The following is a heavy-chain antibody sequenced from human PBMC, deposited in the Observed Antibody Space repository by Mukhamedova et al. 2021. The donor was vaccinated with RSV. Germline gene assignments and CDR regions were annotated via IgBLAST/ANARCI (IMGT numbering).Heavy chain of an antibody. J-gene: IGHJ5*02. CDR3: TRSLFADPTA. V-gene: IGHV6-1*01. D-gene: IGHD3-10*01. CDR2: FE. Sequence: FEDYADSVRGRITILPDTSKNQFSLQLNSVTPDDTAVYYCTRSLFADPTAWGQGTLVTVSS.